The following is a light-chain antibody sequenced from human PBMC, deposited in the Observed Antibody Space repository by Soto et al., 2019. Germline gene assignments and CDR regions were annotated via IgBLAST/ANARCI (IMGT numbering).Light chain of an antibody. CDR2: GAV. CDR3: QQYGSSPIT. V-gene: IGKV3-20*01. CDR1: QSVTSSY. J-gene: IGKJ5*01. Sequence: EIVLTQSPGTLSLSPGERVTLSCRASQSVTSSYIAWYQQKPGQAPRLLIHGAVSRATGIPARFSGSGSGTQFTLTISSLQSEDFAVYYCQQYGSSPITFGQGTRLEIK.